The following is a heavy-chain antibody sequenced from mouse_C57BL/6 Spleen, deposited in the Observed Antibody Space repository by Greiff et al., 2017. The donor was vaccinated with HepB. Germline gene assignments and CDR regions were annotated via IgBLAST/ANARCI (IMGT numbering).Heavy chain of an antibody. CDR1: GYTFTSYW. Sequence: QVQLQQPGAELVRPGSSVKLSCKASGYTFTSYWMDWVKQRPGQGLEWIGNIYPSDSETHYNQKFKDKATLTVDKSSSTAYMQLSSLTSEDSAVYYCARCKLCLYFDYWGQGTTLTVSS. CDR2: IYPSDSET. J-gene: IGHJ2*01. V-gene: IGHV1-61*01. D-gene: IGHD4-1*01. CDR3: ARCKLCLYFDY.